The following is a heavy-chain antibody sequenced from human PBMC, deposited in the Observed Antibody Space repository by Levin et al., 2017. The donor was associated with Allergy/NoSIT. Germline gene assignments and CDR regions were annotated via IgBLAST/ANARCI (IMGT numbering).Heavy chain of an antibody. CDR2: ISWDGSKA. J-gene: IGHJ3*02. Sequence: PAGGSLRLSCVASGFTFDDYTMHWVRQAPGKGLQWVSLISWDGSKALYGDSVKGRFTISRDNSENSLHLQMNSLRTEDTALYYCVRDGGYCSGGTCLGTFDIWGQGTVVTVSS. D-gene: IGHD2-15*01. V-gene: IGHV3-43*01. CDR3: VRDGGYCSGGTCLGTFDI. CDR1: GFTFDDYT.